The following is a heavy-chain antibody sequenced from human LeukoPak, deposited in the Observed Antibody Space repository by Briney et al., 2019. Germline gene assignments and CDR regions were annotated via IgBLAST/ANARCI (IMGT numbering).Heavy chain of an antibody. CDR3: ARHKEVGDYYYFDY. Sequence: GASVKVSCKASGYTFTSYYMHWVRQAPGQGLEWMGIINPSGGSTSYTQKFQGRVIVTRDTSTTTVYMELSSLRSQDTAVYYCARHKEVGDYYYFDYWGQGTLVTVSS. CDR1: GYTFTSYY. V-gene: IGHV1-46*01. CDR2: INPSGGST. D-gene: IGHD2/OR15-2a*01. J-gene: IGHJ4*02.